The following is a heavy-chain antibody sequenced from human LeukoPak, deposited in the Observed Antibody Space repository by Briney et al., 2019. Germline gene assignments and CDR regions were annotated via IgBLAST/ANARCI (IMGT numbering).Heavy chain of an antibody. D-gene: IGHD3-10*01. J-gene: IGHJ4*02. V-gene: IGHV3-30*14. CDR2: ISHDGSSK. CDR1: GFTFSTYA. CDR3: ARSSVLWFGELPTPDY. Sequence: GGSLRLSCAASGFTFSTYAIHWVRQAPGKGLEWVAVISHDGSSKYFGDTVKGRVTISRDNSKNTLYLQMNSLRAEDTAVYYCARSSVLWFGELPTPDYWGQGTLVTVSS.